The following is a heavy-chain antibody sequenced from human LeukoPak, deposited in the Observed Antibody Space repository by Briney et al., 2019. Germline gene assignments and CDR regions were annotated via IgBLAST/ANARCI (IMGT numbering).Heavy chain of an antibody. CDR3: ARSITIFGVAKPNWFDP. V-gene: IGHV1-69*13. CDR2: IIPIFGTA. J-gene: IGHJ5*02. CDR1: GGTFSSYA. Sequence: SVKVSCKASGGTFSSYAISWVRQAPGQGLEWMGGIIPIFGTASYAQKFQGRVTITADESTSTAHMELSSLRSEDTAVYYCARSITIFGVAKPNWFDPWGQGTLVTVSS. D-gene: IGHD3-3*01.